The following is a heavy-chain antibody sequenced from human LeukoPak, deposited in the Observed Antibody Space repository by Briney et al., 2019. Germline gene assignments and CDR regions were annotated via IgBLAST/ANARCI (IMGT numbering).Heavy chain of an antibody. CDR1: GFTFSSFN. CDR2: LKSDGSTA. CDR3: ARGIYGDPVAFDP. D-gene: IGHD4-17*01. V-gene: IGHV3-74*03. J-gene: IGHJ5*02. Sequence: GGSLRLSCAASGFTFSSFNMHWVRQAPGKGLVWVSRLKSDGSTAMYADSVQGRFTISRDNARNTVHLLMSSLTVEDTGVYYCARGIYGDPVAFDPWGQGALVTVSS.